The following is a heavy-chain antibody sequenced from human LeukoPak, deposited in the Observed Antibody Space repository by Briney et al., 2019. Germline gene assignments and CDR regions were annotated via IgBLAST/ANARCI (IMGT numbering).Heavy chain of an antibody. Sequence: GGSLRLSCAASGFTFTEYWMNWVRQAPGKGLVWVSRINSDGTSKYADPVKGRFIVSRDNAENTVYLQMNSLRAEDSGIYYCARGAHRAGVRSANLRNWGQGTLVIVSS. D-gene: IGHD3-10*01. CDR3: ARGAHRAGVRSANLRN. CDR2: INSDGTS. J-gene: IGHJ4*02. V-gene: IGHV3-74*03. CDR1: GFTFTEYW.